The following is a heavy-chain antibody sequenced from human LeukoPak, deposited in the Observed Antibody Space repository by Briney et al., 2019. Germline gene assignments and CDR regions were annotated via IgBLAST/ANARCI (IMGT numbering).Heavy chain of an antibody. V-gene: IGHV4-4*07. CDR2: IYTSGST. Sequence: PSETLSLTCTVSGGSISSYYWSWIRQPAGKGLEWIGRIYTSGSTNYNPSLKSRVTMSVDTSKNQFSLKLSSVTAADTAVYYCARAMVRGGLGWFDPWGQGTLVTVSS. CDR3: ARAMVRGGLGWFDP. J-gene: IGHJ5*02. D-gene: IGHD3-10*01. CDR1: GGSISSYY.